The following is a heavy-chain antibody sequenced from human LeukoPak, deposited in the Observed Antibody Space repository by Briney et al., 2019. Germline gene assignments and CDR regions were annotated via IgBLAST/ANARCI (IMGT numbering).Heavy chain of an antibody. V-gene: IGHV3-48*01. J-gene: IGHJ4*02. D-gene: IGHD2-8*01. CDR1: GFAFGSYS. Sequence: GGSRRLSCAASGFAFGSYSMNWVRQAPGKGLEWVSYFSSSSSTIYYADSVKGRFTISRDNAKNSLYLQMNSLRAEDTAVYYCARVRLWTNGDPDYWGQGTLVTVSS. CDR2: FSSSSSTI. CDR3: ARVRLWTNGDPDY.